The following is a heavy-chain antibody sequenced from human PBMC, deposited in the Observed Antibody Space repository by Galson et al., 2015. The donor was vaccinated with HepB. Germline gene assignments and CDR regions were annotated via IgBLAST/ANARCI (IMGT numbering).Heavy chain of an antibody. V-gene: IGHV4-39*01. J-gene: IGHJ4*02. CDR2: IFYGGSP. D-gene: IGHD6-19*01. CDR3: ARQNQWLVERPFDY. CDR1: GDSISSNTYY. Sequence: SETLSLTCTVSGDSISSNTYYWVWIRQPPGKGLEWIGDIFYGGSPFYNPSLKSRVTISVDTSKNQFSLKLSSVTAADTAVYYCARQNQWLVERPFDYWGQGTLITVSP.